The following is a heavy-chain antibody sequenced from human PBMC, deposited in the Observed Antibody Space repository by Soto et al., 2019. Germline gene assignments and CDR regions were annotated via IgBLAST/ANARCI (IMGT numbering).Heavy chain of an antibody. J-gene: IGHJ6*03. V-gene: IGHV3-48*01. CDR1: AFTFSNYS. Sequence: GGSLRLSCAASAFTFSNYSMNWVRQAPGKGLEWLSYISSSSSTIYYADSVKGRFTISRDNARNSLYLQVNSLRAEDTAVYYCARLASGRDYYYYHMDVWGKGTTVTVSS. CDR3: ARLASGRDYYYYHMDV. CDR2: ISSSSSTI. D-gene: IGHD3-10*01.